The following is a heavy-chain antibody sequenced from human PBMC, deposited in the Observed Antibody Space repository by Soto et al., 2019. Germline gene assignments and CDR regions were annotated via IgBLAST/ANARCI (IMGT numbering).Heavy chain of an antibody. D-gene: IGHD6-13*01. J-gene: IGHJ4*02. CDR2: IYTAGSA. Sequence: EVQLVESGGGLVQPGGSLRLSCAASGFTVSNYHMNWVRRAPGKGLEWVSVIYTAGSADFADSVKGRFSISRDDSKNTLYLQMRSLRAEDTAVYYCARVHSRSYHYLKYWGQGTLVAVSS. V-gene: IGHV3-66*01. CDR1: GFTVSNYH. CDR3: ARVHSRSYHYLKY.